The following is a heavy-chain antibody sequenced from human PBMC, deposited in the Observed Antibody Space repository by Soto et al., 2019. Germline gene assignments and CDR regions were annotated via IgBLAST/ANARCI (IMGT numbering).Heavy chain of an antibody. CDR2: ISVYNGNI. CDR1: GYMFNTYG. CDR3: ARTYGSGDYFLPFED. J-gene: IGHJ4*02. V-gene: IGHV1-18*01. D-gene: IGHD3-10*01. Sequence: QVQLLQSGAEVKKPGASVKVSCKASGYMFNTYGITWVRQAPGQGLEWMGWISVYNGNIDYAQKCEGRVTMTTDTSTSTAYMELKGLTSDDTAVYYCARTYGSGDYFLPFEDWGQGTPVSVSS.